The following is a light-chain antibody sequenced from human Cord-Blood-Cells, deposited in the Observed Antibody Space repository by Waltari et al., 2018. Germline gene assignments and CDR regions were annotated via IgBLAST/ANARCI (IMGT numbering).Light chain of an antibody. CDR3: QQANSFPLT. CDR1: QGIISW. J-gene: IGKJ4*01. CDR2: AAS. Sequence: DIQMNKSPSSVSAFVGDRVTITCRASQGIISWLAWYQQKPEKAPKLLIYAASSLQSGVPSRFSGSGSGTDFTLTISSLQPEDFATYYCQQANSFPLTFGGGTKVEIK. V-gene: IGKV1-12*01.